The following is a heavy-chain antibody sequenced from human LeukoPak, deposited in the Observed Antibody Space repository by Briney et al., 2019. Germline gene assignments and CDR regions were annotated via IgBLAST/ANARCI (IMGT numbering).Heavy chain of an antibody. CDR3: ARSPGYDILTGYCNWFDP. CDR2: IYYSGST. D-gene: IGHD3-9*01. J-gene: IGHJ5*02. V-gene: IGHV4-59*01. Sequence: SETLSLTCTVSGGSISSYYWSWIRQPPGKGLEWIGYIYYSGSTNYNPSLKSRVTISVDTSKNQFSLKLSSVTAADTAVYYCARSPGYDILTGYCNWFDPWGQGTLVTVSS. CDR1: GGSISSYY.